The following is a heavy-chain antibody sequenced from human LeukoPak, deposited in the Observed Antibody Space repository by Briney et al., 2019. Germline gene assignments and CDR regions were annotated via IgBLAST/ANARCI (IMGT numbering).Heavy chain of an antibody. CDR3: ARVGYSGYDYDY. CDR1: GFTFSSYA. V-gene: IGHV3-23*01. D-gene: IGHD5-12*01. CDR2: ISGSGDST. J-gene: IGHJ4*02. Sequence: GGSLRLSCAGSGFTFSSYAMSWVRQAPGKGLEWVSVISGSGDSTYYADSVEGRCTVSRDNSKDALYLQMNSLRAEDTAVYYCARVGYSGYDYDYWGQGTLVTVSS.